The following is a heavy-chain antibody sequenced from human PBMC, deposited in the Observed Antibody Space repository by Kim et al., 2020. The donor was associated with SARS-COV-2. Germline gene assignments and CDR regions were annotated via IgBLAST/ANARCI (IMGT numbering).Heavy chain of an antibody. CDR3: ARDDDDYYYMDV. D-gene: IGHD3-3*01. J-gene: IGHJ6*03. V-gene: IGHV1-3*01. Sequence: KYSQKFQGRVTITRDTSASTAYMELSSLRSEDTAVYYCARDDDDYYYMDVWGKGTTVTVSS.